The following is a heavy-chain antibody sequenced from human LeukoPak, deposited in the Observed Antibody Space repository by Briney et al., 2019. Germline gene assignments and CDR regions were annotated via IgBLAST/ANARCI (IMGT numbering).Heavy chain of an antibody. D-gene: IGHD7-27*01. Sequence: GGSLRLSCAASGFTFSSYGMHWVRQAPGEGLEWVAVIWYDGSNKYYADSVKGRFTISRDNSKNALFLQMNSLRAEDTAVYYCAKDGGLWVSAHWGDSWGRGTLVTVSS. CDR1: GFTFSSYG. CDR3: AKDGGLWVSAHWGDS. J-gene: IGHJ4*02. V-gene: IGHV3-33*06. CDR2: IWYDGSNK.